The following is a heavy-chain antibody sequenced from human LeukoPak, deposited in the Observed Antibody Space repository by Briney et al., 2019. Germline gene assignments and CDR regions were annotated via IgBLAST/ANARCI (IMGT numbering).Heavy chain of an antibody. V-gene: IGHV3-74*01. CDR2: INSDGSST. J-gene: IGHJ6*03. D-gene: IGHD1-26*01. CDR1: GFTFSNYW. Sequence: GGSLRLSCAASGFTFSNYWMHWVRQAPGKGLVWVSRINSDGSSTSYADSVKGRFTISRDNAKNTLYLQMNSLRAEDTAIYYCARVSSGSYFGYYYYYMDVWGKGTTVTVSS. CDR3: ARVSSGSYFGYYYYYMDV.